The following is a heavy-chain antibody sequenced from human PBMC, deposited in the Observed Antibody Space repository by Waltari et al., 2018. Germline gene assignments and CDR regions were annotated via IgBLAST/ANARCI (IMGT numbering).Heavy chain of an antibody. V-gene: IGHV1-69*01. CDR1: GGTFSSSA. Sequence: QVQLVQSGAEVKKPGSSVTVSCTASGGTFSSSAISWFRPSPGQGLAWMGGIIPIFATANYAQKFQGRVTITADESTSTAYMELSSLRSEDTAVYYCARGKVVAAAAKYYYYGMDVWGQGTTVTVSS. D-gene: IGHD6-13*01. J-gene: IGHJ6*02. CDR3: ARGKVVAAAAKYYYYGMDV. CDR2: IIPIFATA.